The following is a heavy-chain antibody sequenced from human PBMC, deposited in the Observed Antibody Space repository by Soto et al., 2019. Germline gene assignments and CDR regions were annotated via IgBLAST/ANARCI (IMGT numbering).Heavy chain of an antibody. Sequence: QEQLVQSGPEVKKPGASVKVSCESSGYTLIGFSLHWVRQAPGQGLEWMGWINPKNGDTYYAQKFQGRVTMNRDTSINTVYMELNSLKSDDTAVYYCSKGHWTVGHCSGGSCYDGMDVWGQGTTVTVSS. CDR1: GYTLIGFS. J-gene: IGHJ6*02. V-gene: IGHV1-2*02. CDR3: SKGHWTVGHCSGGSCYDGMDV. CDR2: INPKNGDT. D-gene: IGHD2-15*01.